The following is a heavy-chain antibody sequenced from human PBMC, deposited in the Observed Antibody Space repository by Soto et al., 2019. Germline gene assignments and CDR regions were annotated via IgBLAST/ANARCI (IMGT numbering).Heavy chain of an antibody. V-gene: IGHV3-74*01. Sequence: GGSLRLSCVASGFTFSSYWMHWVRQAPGKGLVWVSRIKTDGSRTNYADSVKGRFTISRDNSKNTLYLQMNSLRAEDTAVYYCARGGGSWYLYYYGMDVWGQGTTVTVSS. CDR3: ARGGGSWYLYYYGMDV. CDR2: IKTDGSRT. J-gene: IGHJ6*02. CDR1: GFTFSSYW. D-gene: IGHD6-13*01.